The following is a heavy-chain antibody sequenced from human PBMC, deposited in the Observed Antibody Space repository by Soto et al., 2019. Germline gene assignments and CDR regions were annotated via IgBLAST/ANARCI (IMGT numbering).Heavy chain of an antibody. Sequence: SETLSLTCTVSGGSISSGDYYWSWIRQPPGKGLEWIGYIYYSGSTYYNPSLKSQVTISVDTSKNQFSLKLSSVTAADTAVYYCARGVDYASILDYYYGMDVWGQGTTVTVSS. V-gene: IGHV4-30-4*01. CDR2: IYYSGST. J-gene: IGHJ6*02. CDR1: GGSISSGDYY. CDR3: ARGVDYASILDYYYGMDV. D-gene: IGHD4-17*01.